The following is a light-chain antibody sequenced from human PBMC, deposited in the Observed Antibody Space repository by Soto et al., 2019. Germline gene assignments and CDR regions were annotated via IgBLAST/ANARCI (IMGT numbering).Light chain of an antibody. Sequence: QSVLTQPASVSGSPGQSITISCTGTSSDVGGYNYVSWYQQHPATAPKLMIYEVSNRPSEVSHRVSGSKSANTASLTISGFQDEDDDDYYCFSYTTNSTLVFGGGTKVTVL. V-gene: IGLV2-14*01. CDR1: SSDVGGYNY. CDR2: EVS. J-gene: IGLJ3*02. CDR3: FSYTTNSTLV.